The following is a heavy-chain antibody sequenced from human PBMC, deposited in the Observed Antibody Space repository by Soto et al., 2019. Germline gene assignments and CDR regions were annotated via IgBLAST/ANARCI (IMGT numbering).Heavy chain of an antibody. Sequence: GGSLRLSCAASGFTFSSDWMHWVRQAPGEGLVWVSRINTDGSDTSYADSVKGRFTISRDNAKNTLYLQMNSLRAEDTAVYYCERLSPYWGQGALVTVSS. CDR2: INTDGSDT. J-gene: IGHJ4*02. V-gene: IGHV3-74*01. CDR3: ERLSPY. CDR1: GFTFSSDW. D-gene: IGHD3-16*02.